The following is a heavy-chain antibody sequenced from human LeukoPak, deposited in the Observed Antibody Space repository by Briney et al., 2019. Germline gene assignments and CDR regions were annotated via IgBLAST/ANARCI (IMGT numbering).Heavy chain of an antibody. J-gene: IGHJ4*02. CDR2: INPNSGGP. D-gene: IGHD3-10*01. CDR1: GYTFTGYF. CDR3: PRIEGSYPRPTFCYGSGREEVDY. V-gene: IGHV1-2*02. Sequence: SVTVSCMASGYTFTGYFMHWVRQAPAQGLEWMGWINPNSGGPNFAQKLQGRVTLTRDTSISTAYMELSRLRSDDTAVYCCPRIEGSYPRPTFCYGSGREEVDYWGQETLVTVSS.